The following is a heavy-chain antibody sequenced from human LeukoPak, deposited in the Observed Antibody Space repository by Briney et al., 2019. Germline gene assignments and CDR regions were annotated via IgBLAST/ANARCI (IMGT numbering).Heavy chain of an antibody. J-gene: IGHJ4*02. CDR1: GGSFSGNY. CDR3: ARGGRLPRYFDY. CDR2: INHSGST. D-gene: IGHD2-21*02. Sequence: PSETLSLTCAVYGGSFSGNYWNWIRQPPGKGLEWIGEINHSGSTNYNPSLKSRVTISVDTSKNQFSLKLSSVTAADTAVYYCARGGRLPRYFDYWGQGTLVTVSS. V-gene: IGHV4-34*01.